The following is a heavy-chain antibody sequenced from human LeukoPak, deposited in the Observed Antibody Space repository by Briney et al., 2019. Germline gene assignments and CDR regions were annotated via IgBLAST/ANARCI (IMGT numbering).Heavy chain of an antibody. Sequence: GGSLRLSCAASGFTFSSYGMHWVRQAPGKGLEWVAVISYDGSNKYYADSVKGRFTISRDNSKNTLYVQMNSLRAEDTAVYYCAKVHYYESSGYFKVYYYYMDVWGKGTTVTISS. V-gene: IGHV3-30*18. D-gene: IGHD3-22*01. CDR3: AKVHYYESSGYFKVYYYYMDV. J-gene: IGHJ6*03. CDR1: GFTFSSYG. CDR2: ISYDGSNK.